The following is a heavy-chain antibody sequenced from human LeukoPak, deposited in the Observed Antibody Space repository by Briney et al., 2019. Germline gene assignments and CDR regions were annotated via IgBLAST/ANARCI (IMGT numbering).Heavy chain of an antibody. Sequence: GGSLRLSCAASGFTFSGSAMHWVRQASGKGLEWVGRIRSKANSYATAYAASVKGRFTISRDDSKNTAYLQMNSLKTEDTAVYYCTRHTEIPNQKYYYDSSGYNFDYWGQGTLVTVSS. CDR1: GFTFSGSA. V-gene: IGHV3-73*01. D-gene: IGHD3-22*01. CDR3: TRHTEIPNQKYYYDSSGYNFDY. J-gene: IGHJ4*02. CDR2: IRSKANSYAT.